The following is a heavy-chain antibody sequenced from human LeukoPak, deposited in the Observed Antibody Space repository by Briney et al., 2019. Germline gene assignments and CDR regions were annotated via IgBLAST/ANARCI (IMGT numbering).Heavy chain of an antibody. CDR3: ARRPPATYYYYYMDV. CDR2: IYHSGST. D-gene: IGHD2-2*01. Sequence: SETLSLTCAVSGGSISSSNWWSWVRQPPGKGLEWIGEIYHSGSTNYNPSLKSRVTISVDKSKNQFSLKLSSVTAADTAVYYCARRPPATYYYYYMDVWGKGTTVTISS. CDR1: GGSISSSNW. J-gene: IGHJ6*03. V-gene: IGHV4-4*02.